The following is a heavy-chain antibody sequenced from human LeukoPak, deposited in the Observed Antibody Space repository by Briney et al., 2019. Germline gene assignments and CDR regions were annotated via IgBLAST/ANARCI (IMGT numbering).Heavy chain of an antibody. D-gene: IGHD1-26*01. CDR1: GFTLSSYA. CDR2: ISGSGGST. Sequence: GGSLRLSCAASGFTLSSYAMSWVRQAPGKGLEWVSAISGSGGSTYYADSVKGRFTISRDNSKNTLYLQMNSLRAEDTAVYYCATQPYRGSYSDAFDIWGQGTMVTVSS. J-gene: IGHJ3*02. CDR3: ATQPYRGSYSDAFDI. V-gene: IGHV3-23*01.